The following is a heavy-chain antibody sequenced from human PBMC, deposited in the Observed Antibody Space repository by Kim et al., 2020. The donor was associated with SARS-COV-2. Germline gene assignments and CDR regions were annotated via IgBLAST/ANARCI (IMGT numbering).Heavy chain of an antibody. V-gene: IGHV4-59*08. Sequence: SETLSLTCTVSGGSISSYYLSWIRQPPGKGLEWMGYIYYSGSTNYNPSLKSRVTISADTSKNQFSLKLSSVTAADTAVYYCARHVSLVYSAYDSDYFDYWGQGTLVTVSS. D-gene: IGHD5-12*01. J-gene: IGHJ4*02. CDR2: IYYSGST. CDR1: GGSISSYY. CDR3: ARHVSLVYSAYDSDYFDY.